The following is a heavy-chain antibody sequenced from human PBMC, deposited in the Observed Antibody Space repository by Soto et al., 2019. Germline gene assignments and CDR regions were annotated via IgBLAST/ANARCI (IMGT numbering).Heavy chain of an antibody. Sequence: SETLSLTCTVSGGSISTYYWSWIRQPPGKGLEWVGYIYYSGSTNYNPSLKSRVTIAVDTSNNQFSLKLSSMTAADTAVYYCARGRPWELYDYWGQGTLVTVS. CDR1: GGSISTYY. V-gene: IGHV4-59*12. CDR2: IYYSGST. D-gene: IGHD1-7*01. CDR3: ARGRPWELYDY. J-gene: IGHJ4*02.